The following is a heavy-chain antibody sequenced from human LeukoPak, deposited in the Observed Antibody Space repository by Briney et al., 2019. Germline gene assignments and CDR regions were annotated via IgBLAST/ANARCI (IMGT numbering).Heavy chain of an antibody. CDR1: GGSISSYY. J-gene: IGHJ5*02. Sequence: SETLSLTCTVSGGSISSYYWSWIRQPPGKGLEWIGYIYTSGSTNYNPSLKSRVTISVDTSKNQFSLKLSSVTAADTAMYYCARGVDCSSTSCYWVWFDPWGQGTLVTVSS. CDR2: IYTSGST. CDR3: ARGVDCSSTSCYWVWFDP. D-gene: IGHD2-2*01. V-gene: IGHV4-4*09.